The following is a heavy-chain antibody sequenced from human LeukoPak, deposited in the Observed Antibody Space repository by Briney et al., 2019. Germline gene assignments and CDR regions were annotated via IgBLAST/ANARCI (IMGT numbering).Heavy chain of an antibody. V-gene: IGHV3-20*04. CDR2: INWNSGST. J-gene: IGHJ3*02. CDR1: GFTFGDYG. D-gene: IGHD2-2*01. CDR3: ARAKDCSRTTCPFDI. Sequence: GGSLRLSCAASGFTFGDYGMSWVRQVPGKGLEWVSGINWNSGSTGYADSVKGRFTISRDNARNSLYLQLNSLRAEDTALYFCARAKDCSRTTCPFDIWGQGTMVTVSS.